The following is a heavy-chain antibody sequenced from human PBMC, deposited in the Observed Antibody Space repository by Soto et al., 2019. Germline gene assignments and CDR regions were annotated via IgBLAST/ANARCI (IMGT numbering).Heavy chain of an antibody. CDR2: IRSKAYGGTT. D-gene: IGHD3-10*01. J-gene: IGHJ6*02. CDR1: GFTFGDYA. Sequence: PGGSLRLSCTASGFTFGDYAMCWVRQAPGKGLEWVGFIRSKAYGGTTEYAASVKGRFTISRDDSKSIAYLQMNSLKTEDTAVYYCTRYGSGSYFYYYCMDVWGQGTTVTVSS. CDR3: TRYGSGSYFYYYCMDV. V-gene: IGHV3-49*04.